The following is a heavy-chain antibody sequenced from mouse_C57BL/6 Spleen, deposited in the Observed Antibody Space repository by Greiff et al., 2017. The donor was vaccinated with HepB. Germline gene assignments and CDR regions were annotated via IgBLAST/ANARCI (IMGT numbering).Heavy chain of an antibody. J-gene: IGHJ1*03. CDR2: IDPSDSET. Sequence: QVQLQQPGAELVRPGSSVKLSCKASGYTFTSYWMHWVKQRPIQGLEWIGNIDPSDSETHYNQKFKDKATLTVDKSSSTAYMQLSSLTSEDSAVYYCARPKSSNYYGSSHWYLDVWGTGTTVTVSS. D-gene: IGHD1-1*01. CDR1: GYTFTSYW. V-gene: IGHV1-52*01. CDR3: ARPKSSNYYGSSHWYLDV.